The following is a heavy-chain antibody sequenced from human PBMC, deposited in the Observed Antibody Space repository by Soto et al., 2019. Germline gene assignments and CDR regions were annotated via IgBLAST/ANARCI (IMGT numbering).Heavy chain of an antibody. Sequence: GESLKISWQASGYSFISYWIGWVRQMPGKGLEWMGTIYPADSDTRYSPSFEGQVTISADKSITTAYMQWNSLKASDTAMYYCARKDYGGNSIDYWGRGTLVTVSS. V-gene: IGHV5-51*01. CDR3: ARKDYGGNSIDY. J-gene: IGHJ4*01. CDR2: IYPADSDT. CDR1: GYSFISYW. D-gene: IGHD4-17*01.